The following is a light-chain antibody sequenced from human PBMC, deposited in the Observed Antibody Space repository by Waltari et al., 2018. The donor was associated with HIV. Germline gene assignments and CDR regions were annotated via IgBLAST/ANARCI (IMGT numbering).Light chain of an antibody. CDR2: AAS. Sequence: DIQMTQSPSSVSASVGDRVTITCRASQAVSSWLAWYQQKPGKAPNLLIYAASSVQSGVPSRFSGSGSGTDFTLTISSLQPEDIATYDCQQANSFPRTFGQGTKVEIE. CDR1: QAVSSW. J-gene: IGKJ1*01. V-gene: IGKV1-12*01. CDR3: QQANSFPRT.